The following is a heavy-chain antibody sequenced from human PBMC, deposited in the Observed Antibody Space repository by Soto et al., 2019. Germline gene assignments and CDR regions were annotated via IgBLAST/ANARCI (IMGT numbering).Heavy chain of an antibody. CDR3: ARVRRGEPHDAFDI. Sequence: GGSLRLSCAASGFTFSSYWMHWVRQAPGKGLVWVSRINSDGSSTSYADSVKGRFTISRDNAKNTLYLQMNSLRAEDTAMYYCARVRRGEPHDAFDIWGQGTMVTVSS. CDR1: GFTFSSYW. V-gene: IGHV3-74*01. J-gene: IGHJ3*02. D-gene: IGHD3-16*01. CDR2: INSDGSST.